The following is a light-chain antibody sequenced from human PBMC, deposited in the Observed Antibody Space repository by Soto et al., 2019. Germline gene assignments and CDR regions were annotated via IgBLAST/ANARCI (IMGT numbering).Light chain of an antibody. CDR2: SAS. Sequence: DIQLTQSPSVLSASVGDTVTITCRASQALSNYLAWYQQKPGKAPDLLIYSASTLQSGVPSRFSGSGSETEFSLTIRALQPEDFATYYYQQLSRYPLTFGGGTKVDIK. J-gene: IGKJ4*01. V-gene: IGKV1-9*01. CDR1: QALSNY. CDR3: QQLSRYPLT.